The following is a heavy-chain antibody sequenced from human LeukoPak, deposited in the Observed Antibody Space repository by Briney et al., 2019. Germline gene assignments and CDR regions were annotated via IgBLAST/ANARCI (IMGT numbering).Heavy chain of an antibody. J-gene: IGHJ2*01. V-gene: IGHV1-69*13. Sequence: SVKVSCKASGGTFSSYAISWVRQAPGQGLEWMGGIIPIFGTANYAQKFQGRVTITADESTSTAYMELSSLRSEDTAVYYCARGEFDGYCGGDCCSPFDLWGRGTLVTVSS. CDR2: IIPIFGTA. CDR1: GGTFSSYA. D-gene: IGHD2-21*01. CDR3: ARGEFDGYCGGDCCSPFDL.